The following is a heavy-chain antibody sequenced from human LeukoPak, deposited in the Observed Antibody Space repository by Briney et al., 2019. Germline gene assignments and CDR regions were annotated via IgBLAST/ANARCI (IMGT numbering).Heavy chain of an antibody. D-gene: IGHD5-18*01. V-gene: IGHV3-48*03. J-gene: IGHJ4*02. Sequence: PGGSLRLSCAASGFTFSTCEMHWVRQAPGKGLEWVSYISTSGITMYYADSVKGRFTSSRDNAQNSLYLQMNSLRAEDTAVYYCARDEIGYSYGGWYFDYWGQGTLVTVSS. CDR2: ISTSGITM. CDR1: GFTFSTCE. CDR3: ARDEIGYSYGGWYFDY.